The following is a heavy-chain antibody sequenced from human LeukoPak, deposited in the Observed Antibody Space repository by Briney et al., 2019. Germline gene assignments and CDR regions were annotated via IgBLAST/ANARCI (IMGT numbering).Heavy chain of an antibody. J-gene: IGHJ4*02. CDR3: VTRPGIHFDY. D-gene: IGHD3-10*01. Sequence: PSETLSLTCTVSGGSISSSSYYWGWIRQPPGKGLEWIGSIYYSGSTYYNPSLKSRVTISVDTSKNQFSLKLSSVTAADTAVYYCVTRPGIHFDYWGQGTLVTVSS. CDR2: IYYSGST. V-gene: IGHV4-39*07. CDR1: GGSISSSSYY.